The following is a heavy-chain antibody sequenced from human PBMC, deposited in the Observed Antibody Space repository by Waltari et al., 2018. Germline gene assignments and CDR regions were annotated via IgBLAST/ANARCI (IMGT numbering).Heavy chain of an antibody. CDR1: GFTFSSYS. D-gene: IGHD1-26*01. CDR3: ARGGSYVPFNY. J-gene: IGHJ4*02. Sequence: EVQLVESGGGLVQPGGSLRLSCAASGFTFSSYSMNWVRQAPGKGLEWVSYISSSSSTIYYADSVKGRFTISRDNAKNSLYLQMNSLRAEDTAVYYCARGGSYVPFNYWGQGTLVTVSS. CDR2: ISSSSSTI. V-gene: IGHV3-48*01.